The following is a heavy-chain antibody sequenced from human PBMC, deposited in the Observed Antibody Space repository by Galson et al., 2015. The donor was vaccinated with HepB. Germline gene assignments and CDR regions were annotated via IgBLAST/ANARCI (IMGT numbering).Heavy chain of an antibody. CDR2: IYWDDDK. Sequence: PALVKPTQTLTLTCTFSGFSLSTSGVGVGWIRQPPGKALEWLAVIYWDDDKRYSPFLKSGLTITKDTSKNQVVLRMTNMDPVDTATYYCAHRRSDSGYDLFDYWGQGTLVTVSS. J-gene: IGHJ4*02. V-gene: IGHV2-5*02. CDR1: GFSLSTSGVG. CDR3: AHRRSDSGYDLFDY. D-gene: IGHD5-12*01.